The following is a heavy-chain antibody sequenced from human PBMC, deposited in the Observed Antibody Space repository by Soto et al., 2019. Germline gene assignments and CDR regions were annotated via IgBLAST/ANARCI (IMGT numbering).Heavy chain of an antibody. CDR2: ISSSSSYI. Sequence: PGGSLRLSCAASGFIFSTYSMNWVRQAPGKGLEWVSSISSSSSYIYYADSVKGRFTISRDNAKNSLYLQMNSLRAEDTAVYYCARHPERIAEIGWFDPWGQGTLVTVSS. CDR1: GFIFSTYS. D-gene: IGHD6-13*01. CDR3: ARHPERIAEIGWFDP. V-gene: IGHV3-21*01. J-gene: IGHJ5*02.